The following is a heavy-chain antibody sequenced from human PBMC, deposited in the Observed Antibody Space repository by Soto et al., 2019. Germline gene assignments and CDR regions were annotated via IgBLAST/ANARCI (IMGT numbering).Heavy chain of an antibody. D-gene: IGHD3-3*01. CDR3: TRDRIRITSFGAVITGGMDV. V-gene: IGHV3-49*03. CDR1: GFTFGDYT. J-gene: IGHJ6*02. CDR2: IRSKGYGGTA. Sequence: GGALRPCSAGAGFTFGDYTLCLFRPARGEGVGWVGFIRSKGYGGTADYDASMKGRFSIARDNSKSIAYLQMNSLKSENTAVYYCTRDRIRITSFGAVITGGMDVWGQGTTVTVSS.